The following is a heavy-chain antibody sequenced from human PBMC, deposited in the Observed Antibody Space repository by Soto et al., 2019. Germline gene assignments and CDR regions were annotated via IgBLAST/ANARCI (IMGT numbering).Heavy chain of an antibody. CDR2: INLNSGGT. CDR3: ARGGGSGYYDE. CDR1: GYTFTDYY. V-gene: IGHV1-2*02. J-gene: IGHJ4*02. Sequence: GASVKVSCKASGYTFTDYYLHWVRQAPGQGLEWVGWINLNSGGTKSAQRVQGRVTMTRDTSVSTAYMELSSLESDDTAVYYCARGGGSGYYDEWGQGTLVTVSS. D-gene: IGHD3-22*01.